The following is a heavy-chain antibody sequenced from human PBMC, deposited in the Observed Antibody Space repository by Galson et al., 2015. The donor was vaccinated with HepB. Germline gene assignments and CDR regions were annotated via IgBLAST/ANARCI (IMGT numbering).Heavy chain of an antibody. V-gene: IGHV3-20*01. J-gene: IGHJ4*02. CDR3: TRGLDGMYDY. CDR2: INSDGGNT. CDR1: GFIFGDYG. Sequence: SLRLSCAASGFIFGDYGLSWARHAPGQGLDWVSSINSDGGNTAYVGSVKRLFTISTDNVKNYLYLQMNSLTAEDTALYHRTRGLDGMYDYWGQGTLVTVSS. D-gene: IGHD5-24*01.